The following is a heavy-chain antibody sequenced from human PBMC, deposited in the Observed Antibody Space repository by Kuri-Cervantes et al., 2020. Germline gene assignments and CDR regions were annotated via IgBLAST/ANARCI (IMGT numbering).Heavy chain of an antibody. J-gene: IGHJ3*02. V-gene: IGHV3-33*01. D-gene: IGHD3-9*01. CDR3: ARDDILTGYYLLGAFDI. CDR1: GFTFSSYG. CDR2: IWYDGSNK. Sequence: GESLKISCAASGFTFSSYGMHWVRQAPGKGLEWVAVIWYDGSNKYYADSVKGRFTISRDNSKNTLYLQMNSLRAEDTAVYYCARDDILTGYYLLGAFDIWGQGTMVTVSS.